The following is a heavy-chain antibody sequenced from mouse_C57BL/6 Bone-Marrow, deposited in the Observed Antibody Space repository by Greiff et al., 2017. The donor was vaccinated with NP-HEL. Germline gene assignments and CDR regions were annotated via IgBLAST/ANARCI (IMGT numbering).Heavy chain of an antibody. D-gene: IGHD1-1*01. J-gene: IGHJ1*03. V-gene: IGHV1-15*01. Sequence: VQLQQSGAELVRPGASVTLSCKASGYTFTDYEMHWVKQTPVHGLEWIGAIDPETGGTAYNQKFKGKAILTADKSSSTAYMELRSLTSEDSAVYYGTRWGGSSYWYFDVWGTGTTVTVSS. CDR1: GYTFTDYE. CDR2: IDPETGGT. CDR3: TRWGGSSYWYFDV.